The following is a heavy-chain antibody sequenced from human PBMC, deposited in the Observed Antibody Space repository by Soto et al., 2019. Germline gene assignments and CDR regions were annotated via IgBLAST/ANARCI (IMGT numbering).Heavy chain of an antibody. CDR3: ARGTSYYDFWSGLPTSFDY. CDR2: INPNSGGT. V-gene: IGHV1-2*02. CDR1: GYTFTGYY. Sequence: GASVKVSCKASGYTFTGYYMHWVRQAPGQGLEWMGWINPNSGGTNYAQKFQGRVTMTRDTSISTAYMELSRLRSDDTAVYYCARGTSYYDFWSGLPTSFDYWGQGTLVTVSS. J-gene: IGHJ4*02. D-gene: IGHD3-3*01.